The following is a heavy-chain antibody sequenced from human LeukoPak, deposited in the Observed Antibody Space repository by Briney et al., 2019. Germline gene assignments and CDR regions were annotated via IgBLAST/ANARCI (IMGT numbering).Heavy chain of an antibody. D-gene: IGHD3-10*01. Sequence: SETLSLTCTVSGGSKSSYYWSWIRQPPGKGLEWIGYIYYIGSTKYNPSLNSRVTISVDTSKTHFSLNLRSVTAADTALYYCARHNTLNRGFSVVDYWGQGTLVTVSS. CDR3: ARHNTLNRGFSVVDY. V-gene: IGHV4-59*08. J-gene: IGHJ4*02. CDR2: IYYIGST. CDR1: GGSKSSYY.